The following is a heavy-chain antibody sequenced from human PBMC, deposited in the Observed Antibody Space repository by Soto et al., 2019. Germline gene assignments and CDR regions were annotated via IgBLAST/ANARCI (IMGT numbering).Heavy chain of an antibody. J-gene: IGHJ4*02. CDR2: IYYSGST. V-gene: IGHV4-30-4*01. Sequence: QVQLQESGPGLVKPSQTLSLTCTVSGGSISSGDHYWSWIRQPPGKGLEWIGYIYYSGSTYYNPSLRSRLTISLDTSNTQCSLKLSSVTAADTAVYSCARRDGQRRPYFDFWGQGTLVTVSS. CDR3: ARRDGQRRPYFDF. CDR1: GGSISSGDHY.